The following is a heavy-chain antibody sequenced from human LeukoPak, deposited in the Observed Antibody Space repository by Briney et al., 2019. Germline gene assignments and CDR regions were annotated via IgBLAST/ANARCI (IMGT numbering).Heavy chain of an antibody. D-gene: IGHD2-15*01. J-gene: IGHJ4*02. Sequence: GGSLRLPCAASGFTFSSYSMNWVRQAPGKGLEWVSSISSSSSYIYYADSVKGRFTISRDNAKNSLYLQMNSLRAEDTAVYYCATSPKPYCSGGSCYPPWGQGTLVTVSS. CDR3: ATSPKPYCSGGSCYPP. V-gene: IGHV3-21*01. CDR2: ISSSSSYI. CDR1: GFTFSSYS.